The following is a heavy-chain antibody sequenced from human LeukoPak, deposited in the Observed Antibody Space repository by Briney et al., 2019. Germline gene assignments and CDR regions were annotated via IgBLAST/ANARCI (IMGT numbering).Heavy chain of an antibody. CDR1: GFTFSSYG. CDR3: ARDGVTGTTGHYFDY. CDR2: IWYDGSNK. Sequence: GGSLRLSCAASGFTFSSYGMHWVRQAPGKGLEWVAVIWYDGSNKYYADSVKGRFTISRDNSKNTLYLQMNSLRAEDTAVYYCARDGVTGTTGHYFDYWGQGTLLTVSS. D-gene: IGHD1-20*01. V-gene: IGHV3-33*01. J-gene: IGHJ4*02.